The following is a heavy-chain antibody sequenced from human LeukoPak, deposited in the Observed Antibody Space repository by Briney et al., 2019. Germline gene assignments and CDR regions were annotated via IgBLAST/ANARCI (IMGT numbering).Heavy chain of an antibody. D-gene: IGHD4/OR15-4a*01. CDR1: GYTFTGYY. J-gene: IGHJ4*02. V-gene: IGHV1-2*02. CDR2: INPNSGGT. CDR3: ARPLLWWPQVGYFDY. Sequence: ASVKVSCKASGYTFTGYYMHWVRQAPGQGLEWMGWINPNSGGTNYAQKFQGRVTMTRDTSISTAYMELSRLRSDDAAVYYCARPLLWWPQVGYFDYWGQGTLVTVSS.